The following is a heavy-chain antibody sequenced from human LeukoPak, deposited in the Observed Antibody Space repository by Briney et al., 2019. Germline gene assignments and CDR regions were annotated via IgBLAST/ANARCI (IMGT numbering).Heavy chain of an antibody. CDR2: IIPIFGTA. J-gene: IGHJ6*03. CDR3: ASGYCSSTSCSTHYYYYMDV. V-gene: IGHV1-69*05. CDR1: GGTFSSYA. D-gene: IGHD2-2*03. Sequence: SVKVSCKASGGTFSSYAISWVRQAPGQGLEWMGGIIPIFGTANYAQKFQGRVTITTDESTSTAYMELSSLRSEDTAVYYCASGYCSSTSCSTHYYYYMDVWGKGTTVTVSS.